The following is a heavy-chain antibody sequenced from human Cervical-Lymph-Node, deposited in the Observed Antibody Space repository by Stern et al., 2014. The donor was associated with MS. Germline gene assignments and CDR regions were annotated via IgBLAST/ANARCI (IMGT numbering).Heavy chain of an antibody. CDR1: GGSFNNHA. CDR2: IIPIFGAP. D-gene: IGHD1-26*01. V-gene: IGHV1-69*01. CDR3: AKGRGSYWFFDL. J-gene: IGHJ2*01. Sequence: QVQLVESGGEVKKPGSSVKVSCMASGGSFNNHAVNCVRQAPGQGLEWMGGIIPIFGAPDYAQKFQGRVTITADESTSTVYMEFSSLRSEDTAMYYCAKGRGSYWFFDLWGRGTLVIVSS.